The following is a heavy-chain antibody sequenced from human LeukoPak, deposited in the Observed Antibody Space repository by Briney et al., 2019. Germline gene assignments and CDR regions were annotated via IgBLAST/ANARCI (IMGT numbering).Heavy chain of an antibody. V-gene: IGHV1-24*01. J-gene: IGHJ6*02. CDR3: ATPYYYYGMDV. Sequence: ASVKVSCMVSGYTLTELSMHWVRQAPGKGLEWMGGFDPEDGETIYAQKFQGRVTMTEDASTDTAYMELSSLRSEDTAVYYCATPYYYYGMDVWGQGTTVTVSS. CDR1: GYTLTELS. CDR2: FDPEDGET.